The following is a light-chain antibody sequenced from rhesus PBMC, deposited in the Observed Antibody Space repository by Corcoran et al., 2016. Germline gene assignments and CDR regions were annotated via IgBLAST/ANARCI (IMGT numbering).Light chain of an antibody. V-gene: IGLV8-125*02. CDR2: ITN. Sequence: ETVVTQEPSLSVSPGGTVTLPCGLSSGSVSTSNYPSWYQQTPVQAQLTLIYITNPPPSGVPDRFSGAIRGNKAALTITGSQADDESDYYCTLYMGSGIYIFGAGTRLPVL. CDR3: TLYMGSGIYI. J-gene: IGLJ1*01. CDR1: SGSVSTSNY.